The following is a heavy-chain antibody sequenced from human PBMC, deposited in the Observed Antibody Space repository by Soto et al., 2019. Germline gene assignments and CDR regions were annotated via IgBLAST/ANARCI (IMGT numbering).Heavy chain of an antibody. J-gene: IGHJ5*02. Sequence: SETLSLTCTVSGGSISGRCWSWVRQSPGKGLEWIGYFCYTGSTNYNPSLKSRVTISVDRSKTQCSLKLTSVTAADTAVYHCAKSHYDSSGYYIIDHWGQGTLVTVSS. CDR1: GGSISGRC. CDR2: FCYTGST. V-gene: IGHV4-59*01. CDR3: AKSHYDSSGYYIIDH. D-gene: IGHD3-22*01.